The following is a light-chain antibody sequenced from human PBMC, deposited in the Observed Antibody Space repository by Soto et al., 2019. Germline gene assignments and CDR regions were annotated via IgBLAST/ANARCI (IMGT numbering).Light chain of an antibody. CDR1: QSISSW. Sequence: DIQMTQSPSTLSASVGDRVTITCRASQSISSWWAWYQQKPGKAPKLLIYDASSLESGVPSRFSRSGSGTEFTLTNSSLQPDDFATYYCQQYNSYSWTFGQGTKLEIK. J-gene: IGKJ2*01. CDR3: QQYNSYSWT. CDR2: DAS. V-gene: IGKV1-5*01.